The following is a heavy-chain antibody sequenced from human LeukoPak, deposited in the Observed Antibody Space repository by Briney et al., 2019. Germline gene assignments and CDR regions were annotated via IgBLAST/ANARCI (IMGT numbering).Heavy chain of an antibody. D-gene: IGHD2-8*01. J-gene: IGHJ4*02. CDR1: GASINDHY. CDR3: TRVVNGGHFDY. Sequence: SETLSLTCSVSGASINDHYWTWIRQPPGKGPEWIGYVYHIGTSGYHPSLKSRVAMSLDTSKNQVSLKVRSVTAADTAVYFCTRVVNGGHFDYWGQGTLVTVSS. CDR2: VYHIGTS. V-gene: IGHV4-59*11.